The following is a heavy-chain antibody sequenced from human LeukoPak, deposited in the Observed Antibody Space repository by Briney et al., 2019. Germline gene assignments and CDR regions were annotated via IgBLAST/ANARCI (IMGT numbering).Heavy chain of an antibody. Sequence: GGSLRLSCAASGFTFSSYSMNWVRQAPGKGLEWVSYISSSSSTIYYADSVKGRFTISRDNAKNSLYLQMNSLRAEDTALYHCAKDARKGENYHYYGMDVWGQGTTVTVSS. CDR1: GFTFSSYS. CDR3: AKDARKGENYHYYGMDV. J-gene: IGHJ6*02. V-gene: IGHV3-48*04. D-gene: IGHD3-16*01. CDR2: ISSSSSTI.